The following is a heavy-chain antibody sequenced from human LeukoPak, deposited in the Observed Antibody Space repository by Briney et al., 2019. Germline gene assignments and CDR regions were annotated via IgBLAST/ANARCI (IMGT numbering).Heavy chain of an antibody. Sequence: GGSLRLSCAASGFTFSSYSMNWARQAPGKGLEWVSYISSSSSTIYYADSVKGRFTISRDNAKNSLYLQMNSLRAEDTAVYYCARGREVAAAGYFDYWGQGTLVTVSS. CDR2: ISSSSSTI. V-gene: IGHV3-48*01. CDR3: ARGREVAAAGYFDY. D-gene: IGHD6-13*01. J-gene: IGHJ4*02. CDR1: GFTFSSYS.